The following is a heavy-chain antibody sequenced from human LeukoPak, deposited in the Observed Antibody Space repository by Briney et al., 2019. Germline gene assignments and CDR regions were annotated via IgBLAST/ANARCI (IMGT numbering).Heavy chain of an antibody. CDR2: INPNSSGT. J-gene: IGHJ1*01. CDR3: AKEDNYGFGYGVFQQ. Sequence: AAVKVSCKASGYTFTNYDINWVRQAPGQGREWMGWINPNSSGTNYTQKIQGRVTMTRETSNSTAYMKQSNLKCDDTDGNKRAKEDNYGFGYGVFQQWGQGTLVSVYS. V-gene: IGHV1-2*02. CDR1: GYTFTNYD. D-gene: IGHD4-17*01.